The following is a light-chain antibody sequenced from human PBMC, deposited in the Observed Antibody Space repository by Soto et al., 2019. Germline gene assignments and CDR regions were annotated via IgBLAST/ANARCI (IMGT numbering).Light chain of an antibody. V-gene: IGKV1-5*01. CDR2: DAS. J-gene: IGKJ1*01. Sequence: DIQVTQSPSTLSAPVEDRVTITCRASQSISSWLAWYQQKPGKAPKLLIYDASSLESGVPSRFSGSGSGTEFTLTISSLQPDDFATYYCQQYNSYSWTFGQGTKVDI. CDR1: QSISSW. CDR3: QQYNSYSWT.